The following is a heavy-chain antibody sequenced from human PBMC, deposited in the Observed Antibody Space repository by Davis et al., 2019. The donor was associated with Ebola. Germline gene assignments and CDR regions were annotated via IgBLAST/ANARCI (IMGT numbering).Heavy chain of an antibody. Sequence: SETLSLTCTVSGGSISSYYWSWIRQPPGKGLEWIGYIYYSGSTNYNPSLKSRVTISVDTSKNQFSLKLSSVTAADTAAYYCARVDTAMAVWGQGTTVTVSS. CDR3: ARVDTAMAV. V-gene: IGHV4-59*01. J-gene: IGHJ6*02. D-gene: IGHD5-18*01. CDR1: GGSISSYY. CDR2: IYYSGST.